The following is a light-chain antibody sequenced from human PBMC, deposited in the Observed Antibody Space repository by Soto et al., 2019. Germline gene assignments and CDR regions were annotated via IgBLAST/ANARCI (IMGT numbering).Light chain of an antibody. J-gene: IGKJ1*01. CDR2: GAS. Sequence: EIVMTQSPATLSVSPGETATLSCRASQSVSSNLAWYQQKPGQAPRLLIYGASTRATDIPARFSGSGSGTEFTITISSLQSEDFAVYYGQQYNNFWTFGQGTKVEIK. CDR1: QSVSSN. V-gene: IGKV3-15*01. CDR3: QQYNNFWT.